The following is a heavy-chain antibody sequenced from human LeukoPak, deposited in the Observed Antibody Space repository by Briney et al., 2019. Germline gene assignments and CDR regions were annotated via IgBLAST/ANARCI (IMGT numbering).Heavy chain of an antibody. Sequence: GGSLRLSCAASGFTFSDYYMSLIRQAPGKGLEGVSYISSSSSYTNYADSVKGRFTISRDNAKNSLYLQMNSLRAEDTAVYYCASYGSGSYSLDYWGQGTLVTVSS. CDR1: GFTFSDYY. CDR2: ISSSSSYT. V-gene: IGHV3-11*06. D-gene: IGHD3-10*01. J-gene: IGHJ4*02. CDR3: ASYGSGSYSLDY.